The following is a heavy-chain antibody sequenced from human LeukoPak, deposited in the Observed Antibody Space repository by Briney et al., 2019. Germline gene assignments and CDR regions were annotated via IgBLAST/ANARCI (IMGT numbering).Heavy chain of an antibody. J-gene: IGHJ4*02. CDR2: IKKDGIEK. D-gene: IGHD2-2*01. CDR3: ARGRYSSRSGGYYFDI. V-gene: IGHV3-7*01. Sequence: PGGSLRLSCVVSGFTLRSDWMSWVRQAPGKGLEWVANIKKDGIEKYYVESVKGRFTISRDNAKNSLYLQMNSLRAEDTAVYYCARGRYSSRSGGYYFDIWGQGTLVTVSS. CDR1: GFTLRSDW.